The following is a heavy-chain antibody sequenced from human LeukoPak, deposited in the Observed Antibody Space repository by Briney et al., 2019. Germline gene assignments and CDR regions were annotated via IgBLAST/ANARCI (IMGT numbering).Heavy chain of an antibody. CDR1: GDSVSSNSDA. Sequence: SQTLSLTCAISGDSVSSNSDAWNWIRQSPSRGLEWLGRTYYRSKWYNDYAVSVKSRIVINPDTSKNQFSLQLSSVTPEDTAVYYCTRDGIRVLDYWGQGILVTVSS. J-gene: IGHJ4*02. V-gene: IGHV6-1*01. CDR3: TRDGIRVLDY. CDR2: TYYRSKWYN. D-gene: IGHD1-1*01.